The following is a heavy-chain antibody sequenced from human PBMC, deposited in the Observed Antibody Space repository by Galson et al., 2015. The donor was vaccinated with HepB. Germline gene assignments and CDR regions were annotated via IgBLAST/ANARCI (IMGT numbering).Heavy chain of an antibody. J-gene: IGHJ3*02. CDR1: GYSFTSYW. CDR2: IDPSDSYT. V-gene: IGHV5-10-1*01. CDR3: AREDTAMVGLDAFDI. Sequence: QSGAEVKKPGESLRISCKGSGYSFTSYWISWVRQMPGKGVEWMGRIDPSDSYTNYSPSFQGHVTISADKSISTAYLQWSSLKASDTAMYYCAREDTAMVGLDAFDIWGQGTMVTVSS. D-gene: IGHD5-18*01.